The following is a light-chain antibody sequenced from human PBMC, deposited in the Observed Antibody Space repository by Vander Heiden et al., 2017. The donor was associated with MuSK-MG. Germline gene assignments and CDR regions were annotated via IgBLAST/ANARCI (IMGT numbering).Light chain of an antibody. Sequence: DIQLTQSPSSLSASVGHRVTITCRASQTIFNYLNWYQQSPGKAPKLLIYSASTLQSGTPPRFSGSGSGTDFTLVISSLQPEDFATYYCQQGYTTPLTFGGGTKIETK. J-gene: IGKJ4*01. CDR3: QQGYTTPLT. CDR2: SAS. V-gene: IGKV1-39*01. CDR1: QTIFNY.